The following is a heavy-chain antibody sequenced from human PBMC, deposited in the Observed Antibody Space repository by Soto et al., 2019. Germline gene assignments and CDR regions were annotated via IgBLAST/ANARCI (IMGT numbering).Heavy chain of an antibody. J-gene: IGHJ4*02. CDR2: IIPIFGTA. D-gene: IGHD5-18*01. CDR1: GGTFSSYA. Sequence: QVQLVQSGAEVKKSGSSVKVSCKASGGTFSSYAISWLRQAPGQGLEWMGGIIPIFGTANYAQKFQGRVTITADESTSTAYMELSSLRSEDTAVYYCAREVYTAMVSDYFDYWGQGNLVTVSS. CDR3: AREVYTAMVSDYFDY. V-gene: IGHV1-69*01.